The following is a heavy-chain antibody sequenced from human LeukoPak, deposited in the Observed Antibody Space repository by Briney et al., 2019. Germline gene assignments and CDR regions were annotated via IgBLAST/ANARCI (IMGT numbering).Heavy chain of an antibody. Sequence: GGSLRLSCSGSGFNFGGFEMNWVRQAPGNGPEWVSYISPTSTSIFYANSVKGRFTISRDNGKNSLYLQMNDLRVEDTAVYYCARETLHMGNGMDVWGQGTTVTVSS. D-gene: IGHD2-21*01. CDR2: ISPTSTSI. CDR1: GFNFGGFE. V-gene: IGHV3-48*03. J-gene: IGHJ6*02. CDR3: ARETLHMGNGMDV.